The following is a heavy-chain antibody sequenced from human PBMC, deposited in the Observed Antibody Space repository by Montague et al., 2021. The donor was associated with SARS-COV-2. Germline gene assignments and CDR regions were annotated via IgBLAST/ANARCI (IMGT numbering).Heavy chain of an antibody. Sequence: SETLSLTCIVSGGSISNSNYYWGWIRQPPGKGLEYIGSLYYSGSTYYNPSLRSRVTISVETSKNQLSLRLNAVTAADTAVYYCATEGAAAGFDFWGQGILVTVSS. CDR1: GGSISNSNYY. J-gene: IGHJ4*02. D-gene: IGHD6-13*01. V-gene: IGHV4-39*02. CDR2: LYYSGST. CDR3: ATEGAAAGFDF.